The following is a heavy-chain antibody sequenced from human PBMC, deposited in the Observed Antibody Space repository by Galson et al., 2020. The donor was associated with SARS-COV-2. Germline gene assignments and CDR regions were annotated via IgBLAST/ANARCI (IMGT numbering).Heavy chain of an antibody. Sequence: GGSLRLSCVASGFTFSTYWMSWVRQAPGKGLEWVANINEDGSEKNYVDSVKGRFTISRGNAQNSLYLQTNSLRAEDTALYCCARGGRYVLWGKGTLVIVSS. D-gene: IGHD1-26*01. CDR1: GFTFSTYW. CDR2: INEDGSEK. J-gene: IGHJ1*01. V-gene: IGHV3-7*02. CDR3: ARGGRYVL.